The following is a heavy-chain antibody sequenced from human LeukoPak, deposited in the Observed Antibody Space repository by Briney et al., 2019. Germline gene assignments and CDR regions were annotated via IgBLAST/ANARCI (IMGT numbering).Heavy chain of an antibody. D-gene: IGHD6-13*01. CDR1: GYTFTGYY. CDR2: INPNNGGT. V-gene: IGHV1-2*02. J-gene: IGHJ4*02. CDR3: ARDWSGGAAAVYY. Sequence: ASVKVSCKASGYTFTGYYMHWVRQAPGQGLEWMGWINPNNGGTNYAQKFQGRATMTRDTSINTAYMELSRLRSDDTAVYYCARDWSGGAAAVYYWGQGTLVTVSS.